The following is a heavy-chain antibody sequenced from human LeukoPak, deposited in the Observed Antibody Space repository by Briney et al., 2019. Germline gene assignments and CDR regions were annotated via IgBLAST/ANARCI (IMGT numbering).Heavy chain of an antibody. J-gene: IGHJ3*02. V-gene: IGHV3-66*01. CDR2: IYSGGST. Sequence: PGGSLRLSCAASGFTVSSNFMNWVRQTPGEGLEWVSVIYSGGSTYYADSVKGRFTISRDISKNTLYLQMNSLRAEDTAVYYCAREILPSYAFDIWGQGTMVTVSS. CDR1: GFTVSSNF. D-gene: IGHD2/OR15-2a*01. CDR3: AREILPSYAFDI.